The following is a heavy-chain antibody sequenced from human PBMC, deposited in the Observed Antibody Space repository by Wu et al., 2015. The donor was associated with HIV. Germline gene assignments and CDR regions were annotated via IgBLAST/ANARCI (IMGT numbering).Heavy chain of an antibody. CDR3: ARTALQERSVFLYDYGADDY. D-gene: IGHD4-17*01. CDR1: GYTFTSYG. J-gene: IGHJ4*02. V-gene: IGHV1-18*01. CDR2: ISAYNGNT. Sequence: QVQLVQSGAEVKKPGASVKVSCKASGYTFTSYGISWVRQAPGQGLEWMGWISAYNGNTNYAQKLQGRVTMTTDTSTSTAYMELRSLRSDDTAVYYCARTALQERSVFLYDYGADDYWGQGTLVTVSS.